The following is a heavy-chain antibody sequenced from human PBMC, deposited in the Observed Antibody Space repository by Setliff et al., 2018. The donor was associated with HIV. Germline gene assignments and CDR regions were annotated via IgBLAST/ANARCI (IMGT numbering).Heavy chain of an antibody. CDR1: GYTFTAYY. D-gene: IGHD2-8*02. CDR2: IEPSSGGT. CDR3: ARQDHSSVNTGSLYAFDV. V-gene: IGHV1-2*06. Sequence: ASVKDSCKASGYTFTAYYIHWVRQAPGHELQLMGRIEPSSGGTNYIQKFQGRVTITRDTSIYTVYMELSGLTSDDTAVYYCARQDHSSVNTGSLYAFDVWGQGTMVTVSS. J-gene: IGHJ3*01.